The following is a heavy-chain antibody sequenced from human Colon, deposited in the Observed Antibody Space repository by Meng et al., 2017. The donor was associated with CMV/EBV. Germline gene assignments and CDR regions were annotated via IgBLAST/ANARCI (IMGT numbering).Heavy chain of an antibody. Sequence: GESLKISCAASGFVFRSYGMHWVRQAPGKGLEWVGRIKRKSDGGAAEYAAPVKGRFIISRDDSENTLYLQMNSLKTEDTAVYYCNTGVTGDYYYYDSSGSDYWGQGTLVTVSS. CDR1: GFVFRSYG. CDR2: IKRKSDGGAA. V-gene: IGHV3-15*07. CDR3: NTGVTGDYYYYDSSGSDY. D-gene: IGHD3-22*01. J-gene: IGHJ4*02.